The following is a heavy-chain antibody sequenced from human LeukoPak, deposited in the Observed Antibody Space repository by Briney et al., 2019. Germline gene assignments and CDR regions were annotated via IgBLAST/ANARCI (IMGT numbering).Heavy chain of an antibody. Sequence: GGSLRLSCAASGFTFSSYAMHWVRQAPGKGLEWVAVISYDGSNKYYADSVKGRFTISRDNSKNTLYLQMNSLRAEDTAVYYCAAPGGGSGNFAFDIWGQGTMVTVSS. CDR1: GFTFSSYA. CDR3: AAPGGGSGNFAFDI. J-gene: IGHJ3*02. V-gene: IGHV3-30-3*01. D-gene: IGHD3-10*01. CDR2: ISYDGSNK.